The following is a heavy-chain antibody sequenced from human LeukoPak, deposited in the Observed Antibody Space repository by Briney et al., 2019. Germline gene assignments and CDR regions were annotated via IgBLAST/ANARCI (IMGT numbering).Heavy chain of an antibody. CDR3: ARAYSSSWYATLTPYYYYYMDV. D-gene: IGHD6-13*01. CDR2: IYYSGST. CDR1: GGSFSGYY. Sequence: SETLSLTCAVYGGSFSGYYWSWIRQPPGKGLEWIGSIYYSGSTYYNPSLKSRVTISVDTSKNQFSLKLSSVTAADTAVYYCARAYSSSWYATLTPYYYYYMDVWGKGTTVTVSS. J-gene: IGHJ6*03. V-gene: IGHV4-34*01.